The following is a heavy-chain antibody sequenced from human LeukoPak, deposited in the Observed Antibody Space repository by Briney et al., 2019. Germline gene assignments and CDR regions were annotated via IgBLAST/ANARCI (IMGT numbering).Heavy chain of an antibody. V-gene: IGHV4-61*02. J-gene: IGHJ4*02. CDR3: ARDPSWGRGAAI. CDR2: IYTSGST. Sequence: PSETLSLTCTVSGGSISSSSYYWSWIRQPAGKGLEWIGRIYTSGSTNYNPSLKSRVTISVDTSKNQFSLKLSSVTAADTAVYYCARDPSWGRGAAIWGQGTLVTVSS. D-gene: IGHD6-25*01. CDR1: GGSISSSSYY.